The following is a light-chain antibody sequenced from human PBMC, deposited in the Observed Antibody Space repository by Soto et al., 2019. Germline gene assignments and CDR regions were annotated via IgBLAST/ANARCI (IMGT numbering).Light chain of an antibody. CDR1: QSIGTS. CDR2: AAS. CDR3: QQGYNTFWT. V-gene: IGKV1-39*01. J-gene: IGKJ1*01. Sequence: DIQMTQSPSSLSASVGDIVTVTCRASQSIGTSLNWYQQKAGKAPRVLISAASRLQSGVPSRFSGSGSGTHFTPTISSLQPEDSATYYCQQGYNTFWTFGQGTKVDIK.